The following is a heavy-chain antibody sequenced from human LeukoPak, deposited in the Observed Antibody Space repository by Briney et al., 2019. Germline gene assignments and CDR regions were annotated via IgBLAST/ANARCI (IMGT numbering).Heavy chain of an antibody. CDR3: AREKQQLVDY. CDR1: GFTVSSNY. J-gene: IGHJ4*02. D-gene: IGHD6-13*01. Sequence: GGSLRLSCVTSGFTVSSNYMSWVRQAPGKGLEWVSVIYSAGSTYYADSVKGRFTISRDNAKNPLYLQMNSLRAEDTAVYYCAREKQQLVDYWGQGTLVTVSS. V-gene: IGHV3-53*01. CDR2: IYSAGST.